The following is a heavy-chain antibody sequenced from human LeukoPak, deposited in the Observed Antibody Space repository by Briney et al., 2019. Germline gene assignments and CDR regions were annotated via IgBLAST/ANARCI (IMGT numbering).Heavy chain of an antibody. CDR3: ARSRPSRFGELPSPGY. CDR1: GFTFSSYA. D-gene: IGHD3-10*02. Sequence: GGSLRLSCAASGFTFSSYAMHWVRQAPGKGLEWVAVISYDGSNKYYADSVKGRFTISRDNSKNTLYLQMNSLRAEDTAVYYCARSRPSRFGELPSPGYWGQGTLVTVSS. J-gene: IGHJ4*02. CDR2: ISYDGSNK. V-gene: IGHV3-30-3*01.